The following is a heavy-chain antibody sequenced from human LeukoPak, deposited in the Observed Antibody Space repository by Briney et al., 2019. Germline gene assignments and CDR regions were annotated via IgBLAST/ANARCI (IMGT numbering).Heavy chain of an antibody. D-gene: IGHD2-2*01. J-gene: IGHJ5*02. CDR3: ASGGYCGTTDCYPNWFDP. V-gene: IGHV4-59*01. CDR2: MSYSGST. Sequence: SETLSLTCTVSGGSISSYHWSWIRQPPGKGLEWIGYMSYSGSTNYNPSLKSRVTISIDTSKNQFSLRLSSVTAADTAVYYCASGGYCGTTDCYPNWFDPWGQGTLVTVSS. CDR1: GGSISSYH.